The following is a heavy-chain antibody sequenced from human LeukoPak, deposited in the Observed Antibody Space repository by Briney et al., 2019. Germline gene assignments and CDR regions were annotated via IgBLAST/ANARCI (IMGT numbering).Heavy chain of an antibody. V-gene: IGHV4-4*02. Sequence: SETLSLTCAVSGGSISSSNWWSWVRQPPGKGLEWIGEIYHGGSTNYNPSLKSRVAMSVDRSRNQFSLQLSSVTAADAAVYYCAKGEDHGSGTVHFASWGQGTLVTVSS. J-gene: IGHJ4*02. CDR2: IYHGGST. CDR3: AKGEDHGSGTVHFAS. D-gene: IGHD3-10*01. CDR1: GGSISSSNW.